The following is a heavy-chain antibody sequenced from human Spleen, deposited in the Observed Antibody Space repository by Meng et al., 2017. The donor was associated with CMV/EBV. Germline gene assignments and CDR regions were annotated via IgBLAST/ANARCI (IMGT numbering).Heavy chain of an antibody. CDR1: GGSINNYY. CDR3: ARDLLLNSYYYYGMDV. Sequence: LSLTCTVSGGSINNYYWSWIRQPPGKGLEWVAAILYDGSNKYYADSVKGRFTISRDNSKNTLYLQMNSLRAEDTAVYYCARDLLLNSYYYYGMDVWGQGTTVTVSS. J-gene: IGHJ6*02. V-gene: IGHV3-30-3*01. CDR2: ILYDGSNK.